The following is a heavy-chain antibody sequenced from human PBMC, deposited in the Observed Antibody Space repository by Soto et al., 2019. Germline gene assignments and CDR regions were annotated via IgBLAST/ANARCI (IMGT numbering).Heavy chain of an antibody. CDR1: GFTFSDYY. Sequence: GGSLRLSCAASGFTFSDYYMSWIRQAPGKGLEWVSYISSSGSTIYYADSVKGRFTISRDNAKNSLYLQMNSLRAEDTAVYYCARDQYSYGRDDAFDIWGQGTMVTVSS. CDR2: ISSSGSTI. J-gene: IGHJ3*02. D-gene: IGHD5-18*01. V-gene: IGHV3-11*01. CDR3: ARDQYSYGRDDAFDI.